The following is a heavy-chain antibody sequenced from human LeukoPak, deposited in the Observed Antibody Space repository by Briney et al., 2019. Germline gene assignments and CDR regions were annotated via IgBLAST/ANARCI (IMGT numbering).Heavy chain of an antibody. V-gene: IGHV6-1*01. J-gene: IGHJ5*02. Sequence: SQTLSLTCAISGDSVSSSSGAWNWVRQSPSRGLEWLARTYYRSKWYNDYAVSVKSRITITRDTSKNQFSLPLDSVTPEDTAIYYCARDPGGGGFDPWGQGTLVTVSS. CDR1: GDSVSSSSGA. D-gene: IGHD3-16*01. CDR3: ARDPGGGGFDP. CDR2: TYYRSKWYN.